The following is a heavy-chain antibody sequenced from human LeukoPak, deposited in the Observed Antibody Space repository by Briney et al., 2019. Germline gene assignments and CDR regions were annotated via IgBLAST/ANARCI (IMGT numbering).Heavy chain of an antibody. CDR2: ISAYNGNT. Sequence: ASVTVSCKASGYTFTSYGISWVRQAPGQGLEWMGWISAYNGNTNYAQKLQGRVTMTTDTSTSTAYMELSGLRSEDTAVYYCARDGPYNILTGHPYYFDYWGQGTLVTVSS. D-gene: IGHD3-9*01. CDR3: ARDGPYNILTGHPYYFDY. V-gene: IGHV1-18*01. CDR1: GYTFTSYG. J-gene: IGHJ4*02.